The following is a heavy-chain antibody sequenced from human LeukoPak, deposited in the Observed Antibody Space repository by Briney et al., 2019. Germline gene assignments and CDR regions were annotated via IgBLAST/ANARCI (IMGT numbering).Heavy chain of an antibody. CDR3: ARGTIHDFWSGYSYYFDY. V-gene: IGHV3-20*04. CDR1: GFTFDDYG. J-gene: IGHJ4*02. CDR2: INWNGGST. Sequence: GGSLRLSCAASGFTFDDYGMSWVRQAPGKGLEWVSGINWNGGSTGYADSVTGRFTISRDNAKNSLYLQMNSLRAEDTALYYCARGTIHDFWSGYSYYFDYWGQGTLVTVSS. D-gene: IGHD3-3*01.